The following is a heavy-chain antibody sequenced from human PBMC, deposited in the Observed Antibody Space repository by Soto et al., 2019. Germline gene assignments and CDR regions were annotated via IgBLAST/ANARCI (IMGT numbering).Heavy chain of an antibody. J-gene: IGHJ6*02. D-gene: IGHD5-18*01. CDR2: IFYSGST. CDR1: GGSISSSSYY. Sequence: PSETLSLTCTVSGGSISSSSYYWGWIRQPPGKGLEWIGSIFYSGSTYYNPSLKSRVTISVDTSKNQFSLKLTSVTAADTAVYYCVCFFSGVYCYGFYYYVLYFWGQGTSVPVSS. V-gene: IGHV4-39*01. CDR3: VCFFSGVYCYGFYYYVLYF.